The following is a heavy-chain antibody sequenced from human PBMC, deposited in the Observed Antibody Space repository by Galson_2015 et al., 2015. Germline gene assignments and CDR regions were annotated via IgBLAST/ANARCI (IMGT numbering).Heavy chain of an antibody. CDR1: GFTFSGSA. CDR2: IRSKANSYAT. Sequence: SLRLSCAASGFTFSGSAMHWVRQASGKGLEWVGRIRSKANSYATAYAASVKGRFTISRDDSKNTAYLQMNSLKTEDTAVYYCTRMHYYDSSDYNWFDPWGQGTLVTVPS. CDR3: TRMHYYDSSDYNWFDP. V-gene: IGHV3-73*01. J-gene: IGHJ5*02. D-gene: IGHD3-22*01.